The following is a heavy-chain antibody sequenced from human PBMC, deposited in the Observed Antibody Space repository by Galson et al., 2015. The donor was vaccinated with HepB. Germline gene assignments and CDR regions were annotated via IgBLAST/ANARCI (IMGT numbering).Heavy chain of an antibody. V-gene: IGHV3-30*18. Sequence: SLRLSCAASGFTFSSYGMHWVRQAPDKGLEWVAVISYDGSNKYYADSVKGRFTISRDNSKNTLYLQMNSLRAEDTAVYYCAKERGAYYYDSSGYYWVSWGQGTLVTVSS. J-gene: IGHJ5*02. D-gene: IGHD3-22*01. CDR3: AKERGAYYYDSSGYYWVS. CDR2: ISYDGSNK. CDR1: GFTFSSYG.